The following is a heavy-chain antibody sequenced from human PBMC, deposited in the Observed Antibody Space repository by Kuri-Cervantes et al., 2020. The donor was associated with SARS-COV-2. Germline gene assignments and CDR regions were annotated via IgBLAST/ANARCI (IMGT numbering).Heavy chain of an antibody. J-gene: IGHJ6*03. CDR2: IIPIFGTT. D-gene: IGHD2-2*03. CDR1: GYTFTSYD. V-gene: IGHV1-18*01. Sequence: ASVKVSCKASGYTFTSYDINWVRQATGQGLEWMGRIIPIFGTTNFPQKLQGRVTMTTDTSTSTAYMELRSLRSDDTAVYYCARARHGYCSSTSCQPYYYYYMDVWGKGTTVTVSS. CDR3: ARARHGYCSSTSCQPYYYYYMDV.